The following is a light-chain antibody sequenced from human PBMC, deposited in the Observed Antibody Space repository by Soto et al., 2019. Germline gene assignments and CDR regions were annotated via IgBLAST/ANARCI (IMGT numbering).Light chain of an antibody. V-gene: IGLV2-8*01. CDR2: EVS. J-gene: IGLJ2*01. CDR3: SSYGGSNNLV. CDR1: SSDVGHYDY. Sequence: ALTQPPSASGSPGQSVTISCTGTSSDVGHYDYVSWYQQHPGKAPKLMIYEVSKRPSGVPDRFSGSKFGYTASLTVSGLQAEDEADYYCSSYGGSNNLVFGGGTKLTVL.